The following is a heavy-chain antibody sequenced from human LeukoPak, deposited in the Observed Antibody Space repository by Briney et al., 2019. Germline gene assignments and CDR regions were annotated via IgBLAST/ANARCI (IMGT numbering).Heavy chain of an antibody. V-gene: IGHV3-21*01. Sequence: GGSLRLSCAASGFTFSSYTMNWVRQAPGKGLEWVSSIAGSSGYISYADSVKGRFTISRSDAKNSLYLQMNSLRAEDTAVYYCARGPRYYDSSGYPEWGQGTLVTVSS. CDR2: IAGSSGYI. CDR3: ARGPRYYDSSGYPE. D-gene: IGHD3-22*01. CDR1: GFTFSSYT. J-gene: IGHJ4*02.